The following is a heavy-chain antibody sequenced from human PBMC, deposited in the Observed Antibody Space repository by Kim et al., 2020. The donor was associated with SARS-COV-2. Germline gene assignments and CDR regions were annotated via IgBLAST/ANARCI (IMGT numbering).Heavy chain of an antibody. CDR2: INHSGST. CDR3: ARASLGELSLFNY. Sequence: SETLSLTCAVYGGSFSGYYWSWIRQPPGKGLEWIGEINHSGSTNYNPSLKSRVTISVDTSKNQFSLKLSSVTAADTAVYYCARASLGELSLFNYWGQGTL. D-gene: IGHD3-16*02. V-gene: IGHV4-34*01. J-gene: IGHJ4*02. CDR1: GGSFSGYY.